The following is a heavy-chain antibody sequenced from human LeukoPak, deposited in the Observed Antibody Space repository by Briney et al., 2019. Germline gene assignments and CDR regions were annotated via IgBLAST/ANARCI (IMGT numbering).Heavy chain of an antibody. CDR3: ARVAGYYDILTGYPNMYYFDY. J-gene: IGHJ4*02. CDR1: GVSISSYY. D-gene: IGHD3-9*01. Sequence: SETLSLTCTVSGVSISSYYWTWIRQPPGKGLEWIGYINCRGSTNYNHSLKSRVTISVDTSKNHFSLKLSSLTAADTAVYYCARVAGYYDILTGYPNMYYFDYWGQGTLVTVSS. CDR2: INCRGST. V-gene: IGHV4-59*01.